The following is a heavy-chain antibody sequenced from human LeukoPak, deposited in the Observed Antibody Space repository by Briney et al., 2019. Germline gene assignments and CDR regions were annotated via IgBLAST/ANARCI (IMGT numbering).Heavy chain of an antibody. V-gene: IGHV1-69-2*01. J-gene: IGHJ3*02. CDR2: VDPEDGET. CDR3: GAAADGAFDI. CDR1: GYTFTDYY. Sequence: GASVKVSCKASGYTFTDYYMHWVQQAPGKGLEWMGRVDPEDGETIYAEKFQGRVTITADTSTDTAYMELSSLRSEDTAVYYCGAAADGAFDIWGQGTMVTVSS. D-gene: IGHD2-2*01.